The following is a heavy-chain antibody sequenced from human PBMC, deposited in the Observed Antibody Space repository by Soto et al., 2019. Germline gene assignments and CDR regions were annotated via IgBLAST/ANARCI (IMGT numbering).Heavy chain of an antibody. CDR1: GGSFSSDH. Sequence: PSETLSLTCNVSGGSFSSDHWGWIRQTPGKGLEWIGKINNSGITNYNPSLKSRATISVDTSKNQFSLKLNSVIAGDTAVYYCARDRPWDYSSSNCCCYYGLDVWGQGTTVTVSS. CDR2: INNSGIT. CDR3: ARDRPWDYSSSNCCCYYGLDV. D-gene: IGHD2-2*01. V-gene: IGHV4-59*01. J-gene: IGHJ6*02.